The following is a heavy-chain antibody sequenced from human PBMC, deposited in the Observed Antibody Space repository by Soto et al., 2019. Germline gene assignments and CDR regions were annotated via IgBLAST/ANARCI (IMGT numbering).Heavy chain of an antibody. J-gene: IGHJ6*03. CDR1: GDSISNNNFY. CDR2: IYYSGST. V-gene: IGHV4-39*01. Sequence: SDTLSLTCTVSGDSISNNNFYWGWIRQPPGKGLEWIGTIYYSGSTYYNPSLKSRVTISVDTSNNQLSLKLSSVTAADTAVYYCARHYGYYSHYMDVWTKGTTVTVSS. D-gene: IGHD3-10*01. CDR3: ARHYGYYSHYMDV.